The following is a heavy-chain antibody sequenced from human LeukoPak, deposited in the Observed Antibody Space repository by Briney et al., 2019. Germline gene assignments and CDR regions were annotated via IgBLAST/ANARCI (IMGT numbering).Heavy chain of an antibody. CDR3: AKGSRGNYDY. V-gene: IGHV3-23*01. J-gene: IGHJ4*02. D-gene: IGHD1-26*01. Sequence: GGSLRLSYAASGFIFNSYAMAWVRQAPEKGLEWVSSIIDSGISTYYADSVKGRFTISRDNSKNTLYLQMNSLRAEDTAVYYCAKGSRGNYDYWGQGTLVTVSS. CDR1: GFIFNSYA. CDR2: IIDSGIST.